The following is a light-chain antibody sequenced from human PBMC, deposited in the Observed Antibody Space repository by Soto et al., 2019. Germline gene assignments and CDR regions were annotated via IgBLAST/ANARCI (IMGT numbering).Light chain of an antibody. V-gene: IGKV3-20*01. Sequence: EIVLTQSPGSLSLSPGQRATLSCRASQSVDTSFFAWYQKKPGQAPRLLIYGASKRATGIPDRFSGSGSGTDFTLIIIRLEPEDFAVYYCQPYMSSVTFGQGPKVEIK. CDR2: GAS. CDR3: QPYMSSVT. CDR1: QSVDTSF. J-gene: IGKJ1*01.